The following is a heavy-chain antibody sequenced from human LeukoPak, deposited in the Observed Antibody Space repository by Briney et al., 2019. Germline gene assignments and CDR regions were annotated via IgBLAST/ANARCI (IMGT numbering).Heavy chain of an antibody. V-gene: IGHV4-34*01. Sequence: PSETLSLTCAVYGGSFSGYYWSWIRQPPGRGLEWIGEINHSGSTNYNPSLKSRVTISVDTSKNQFSLKLSSVTAADTAVYYCARGDIVVVPAAIASWFDPWGQGTLVTVSS. J-gene: IGHJ5*02. CDR3: ARGDIVVVPAAIASWFDP. CDR1: GGSFSGYY. D-gene: IGHD2-2*02. CDR2: INHSGST.